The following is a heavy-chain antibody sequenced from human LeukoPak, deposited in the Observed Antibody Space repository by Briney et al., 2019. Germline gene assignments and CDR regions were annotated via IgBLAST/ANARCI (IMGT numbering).Heavy chain of an antibody. CDR3: ARDSYVSSGYYYTWFDP. V-gene: IGHV1-2*04. J-gene: IGHJ5*02. CDR1: GYTFTGYY. CDR2: INPNSGGT. Sequence: ASVKVSCKASGYTFTGYYMHWVRQAPGQGLEWMGWINPNSGGTNYAQKFQGWVTMTRDTSISTAYMELSRLRSDDTAVYYCARDSYVSSGYYYTWFDPWGQGTLVTVSS. D-gene: IGHD3-22*01.